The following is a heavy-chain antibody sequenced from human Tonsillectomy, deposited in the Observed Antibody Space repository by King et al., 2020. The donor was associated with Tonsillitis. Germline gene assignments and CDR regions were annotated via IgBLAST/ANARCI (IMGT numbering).Heavy chain of an antibody. CDR1: GFTFSSYS. Sequence: VQLVESGGGLVKPGGSLRLSCASSGFTFSSYSMNWVRQAPGKGLEWVSSLSGSSRYIYYADSGKGRFTISRDNANNPLYLRINSLRAEDTAVYYCAKVGIYGDYGDYWGQGTLVTVSS. V-gene: IGHV3-21*01. D-gene: IGHD4-17*01. CDR2: LSGSSRYI. CDR3: AKVGIYGDYGDY. J-gene: IGHJ4*02.